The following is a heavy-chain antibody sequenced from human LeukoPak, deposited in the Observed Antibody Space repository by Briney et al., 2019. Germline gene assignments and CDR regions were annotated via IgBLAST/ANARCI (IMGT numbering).Heavy chain of an antibody. Sequence: ASVKVSCKASGGTFSSYAISWVRQAPGQGLEWMGWISGYNGNTDYAQKLQGRVTVTTDTSTSTAYMELKSLRSDDTAVYYCAREINNHFDYWGQGTLVTVSS. CDR1: GGTFSSYA. V-gene: IGHV1-18*01. J-gene: IGHJ4*02. D-gene: IGHD1-14*01. CDR3: AREINNHFDY. CDR2: ISGYNGNT.